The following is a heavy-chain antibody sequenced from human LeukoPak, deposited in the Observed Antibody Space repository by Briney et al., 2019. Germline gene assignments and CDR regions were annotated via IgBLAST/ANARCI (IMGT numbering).Heavy chain of an antibody. V-gene: IGHV3-23*01. J-gene: IGHJ6*03. CDR2: ISPSGDST. CDR3: ARDGSWGDYSFYFYIDV. Sequence: GGSLRLSCAASGVTLSRYAVNWVRQAPGRGLEWVSYISPSGDSTVYAESPKGRFTISRDNSKNTVYLQMSNLRVEDTALYYCARDGSWGDYSFYFYIDVWGKGTTVTVSS. CDR1: GVTLSRYA. D-gene: IGHD3-16*01.